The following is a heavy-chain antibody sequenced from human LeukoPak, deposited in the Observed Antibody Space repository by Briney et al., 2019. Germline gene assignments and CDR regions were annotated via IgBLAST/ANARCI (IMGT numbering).Heavy chain of an antibody. CDR3: ARDPLAYCGGDCRFLEAFDI. CDR1: GYTLTELS. V-gene: IGHV1-24*01. D-gene: IGHD2-21*01. Sequence: ASVRVSCKVSGYTLTELSMHWVRQAPGKGLEWMGGFDPEDGETIYAQKFQGRVTMTEDTSTDTAYMELSSLRSDDTAVYYCARDPLAYCGGDCRFLEAFDIWGQGTMVTVSS. CDR2: FDPEDGET. J-gene: IGHJ3*02.